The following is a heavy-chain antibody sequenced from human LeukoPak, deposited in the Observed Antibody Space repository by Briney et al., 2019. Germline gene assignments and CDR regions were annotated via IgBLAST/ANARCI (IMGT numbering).Heavy chain of an antibody. CDR3: AREASGGYFDY. V-gene: IGHV1-46*02. CDR2: ISPTGDST. Sequence: ASVKVSCKASGCTFNSYYMHWVRQAPGQGLEWVGLISPTGDSTNYAQTFRGRVTMTRDTSTNTVYMDLSSLRSEDTAVYYCAREASGGYFDYWGQGTLVIVSS. J-gene: IGHJ4*02. CDR1: GCTFNSYY. D-gene: IGHD4-23*01.